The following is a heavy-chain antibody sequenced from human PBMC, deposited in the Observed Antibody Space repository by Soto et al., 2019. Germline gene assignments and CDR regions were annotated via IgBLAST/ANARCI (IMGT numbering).Heavy chain of an antibody. CDR3: ARGVGCSSTSCYGSYFDY. CDR1: GGSISSGGYY. D-gene: IGHD2-2*01. J-gene: IGHJ4*02. CDR2: IYYSGST. V-gene: IGHV4-31*03. Sequence: SETLSLTCTVSGGSISSGGYYWSWIRQHPGKGLEWIGYIYYSGSTYYNPPLKSRVTISVDTSKNQFSLKLSSVTAADTAVYYCARGVGCSSTSCYGSYFDYWGQGTLVTVSS.